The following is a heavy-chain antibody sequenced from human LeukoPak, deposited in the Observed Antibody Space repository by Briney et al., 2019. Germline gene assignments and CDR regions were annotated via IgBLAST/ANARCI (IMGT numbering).Heavy chain of an antibody. Sequence: PPETLSLTCTVSLGSLSSSSYYSGWIRQPPGEGLEWGGSIYYSGSTYYNPSLKSRVTIPVNTSKNQCTLKLSAGTAADRAVYYCASESGYDYYFDYWGQGTLVTVSS. D-gene: IGHD5-12*01. V-gene: IGHV4-39*01. CDR3: ASESGYDYYFDY. CDR1: LGSLSSSSYY. J-gene: IGHJ4*02. CDR2: IYYSGST.